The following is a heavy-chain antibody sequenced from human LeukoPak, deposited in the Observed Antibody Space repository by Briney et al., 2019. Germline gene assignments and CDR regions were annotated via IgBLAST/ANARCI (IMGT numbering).Heavy chain of an antibody. CDR1: GYTFTSYG. V-gene: IGHV1-18*01. J-gene: IGHJ6*03. CDR3: ARDTYTTVTAMDV. CDR2: ISAYNGNT. D-gene: IGHD4-17*01. Sequence: ASVKVSCKASGYTFTSYGFSWVRQAPGQGLEWMGWISAYNGNTDYPQSLQGRVTLTTDTSTSTAYMELRSLRSDDTAVYYCARDTYTTVTAMDVWGKGTTVTVSS.